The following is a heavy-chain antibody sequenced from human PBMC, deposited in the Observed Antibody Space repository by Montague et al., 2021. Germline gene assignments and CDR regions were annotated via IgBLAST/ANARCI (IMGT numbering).Heavy chain of an antibody. J-gene: IGHJ5*02. Sequence: SETLSLTCTVSGGSITSNIYWWAWIRQPPGKGLEYVGPTFTTGSSYYSPSLKSRVIISVDTSTNQFSLRLTAVTAADTAVYYCARSLYCIGGSCYSGFDPWGQGTLVTVSS. CDR1: GGSITSNIYW. CDR2: TFTTGSS. V-gene: IGHV4-39*01. CDR3: ARSLYCIGGSCYSGFDP. D-gene: IGHD2-15*01.